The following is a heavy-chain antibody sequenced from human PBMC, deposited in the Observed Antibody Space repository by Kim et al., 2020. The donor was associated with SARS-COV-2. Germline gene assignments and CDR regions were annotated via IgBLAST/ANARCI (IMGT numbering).Heavy chain of an antibody. D-gene: IGHD4-17*01. V-gene: IGHV3-66*01. CDR2: IYSGGST. CDR3: ARDERYGDYGEDAFDI. Sequence: GGSLRLSCAASGFTVSSNYMSWVRQAPGKGLEWVSVIYSGGSTYYADSVKGRFTISRDNSKNTLYLQMNSLRAEDTAVYYCARDERYGDYGEDAFDIWGQGTMVTVSS. CDR1: GFTVSSNY. J-gene: IGHJ3*02.